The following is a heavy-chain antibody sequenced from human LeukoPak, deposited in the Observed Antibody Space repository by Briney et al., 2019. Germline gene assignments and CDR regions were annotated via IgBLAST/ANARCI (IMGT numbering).Heavy chain of an antibody. J-gene: IGHJ6*02. V-gene: IGHV3-74*01. Sequence: GGSLRLSCAASGFSFSTSWMHWVRQAPGKGLVWVSRIKSDGSITDYADSVKARFTISRDNAKNTLSLQMNSLTAEDTAVYYCARDVRGGRIYYYGMDVWGQGTTVTVSS. CDR1: GFSFSTSW. CDR3: ARDVRGGRIYYYGMDV. CDR2: IKSDGSIT. D-gene: IGHD2-15*01.